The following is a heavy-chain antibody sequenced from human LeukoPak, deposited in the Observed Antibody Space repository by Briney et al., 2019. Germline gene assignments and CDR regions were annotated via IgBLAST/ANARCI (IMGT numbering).Heavy chain of an antibody. D-gene: IGHD2-8*01. V-gene: IGHV3-23*01. Sequence: GGSLRPSCAASGFTFSSYAMSWVRQAPGKGLEWVSAISGSGGSTYYADSVKGRFTISRDNSKNTLYLQMNSLRAEDTAVYYCAKVHRDIVLMVYEYFDYWGQGTLVTVSS. CDR2: ISGSGGST. J-gene: IGHJ4*02. CDR3: AKVHRDIVLMVYEYFDY. CDR1: GFTFSSYA.